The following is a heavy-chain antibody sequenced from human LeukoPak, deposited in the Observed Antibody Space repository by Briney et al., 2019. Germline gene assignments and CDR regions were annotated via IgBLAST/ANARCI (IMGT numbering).Heavy chain of an antibody. CDR2: INGDGSST. D-gene: IGHD1-26*01. CDR1: GFTFSNYW. V-gene: IGHV3-74*01. Sequence: GGSLRLSCAASGFTFSNYWMHWVRQAPGKGLVWVARINGDGSSTRHADSVKGRFTISRDNAKNSLSLQMNSLRAEDTAIYYCARDRRVGATWSVGAFDIWGQGTTVTVSS. J-gene: IGHJ3*02. CDR3: ARDRRVGATWSVGAFDI.